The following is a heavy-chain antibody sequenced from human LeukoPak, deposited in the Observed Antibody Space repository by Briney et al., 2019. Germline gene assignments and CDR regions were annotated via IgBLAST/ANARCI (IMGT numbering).Heavy chain of an antibody. CDR1: GFTFSSYS. D-gene: IGHD5-24*01. CDR3: AKDDGYNFFDY. CDR2: MSSSSSSSYT. V-gene: IGHV3-21*01. Sequence: GGSLRLSCAASGFTFSSYSMNWVRQAPGKGLEWVSTMSSSSSSSYTYYADSVKGRFTISRDNSKNMMYLQMDSLRAEDTAVYYCAKDDGYNFFDYWGQGTLVTVSS. J-gene: IGHJ4*02.